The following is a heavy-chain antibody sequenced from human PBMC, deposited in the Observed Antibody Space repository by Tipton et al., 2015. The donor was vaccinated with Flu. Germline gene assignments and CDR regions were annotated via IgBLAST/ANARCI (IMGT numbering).Heavy chain of an antibody. CDR1: GGSINSGGAY. CDR2: MYYSGST. D-gene: IGHD3-10*01. Sequence: TLSLTCTVSGGSINSGGAYWTWIRRHPGRGLEWIGCMYYSGSTYINPSLTSRVTMSVDTSKNQSSLKVNSVTAADTAIYYCARDQGFGGGLSYNYYAMDVWGQGTTVSVSS. V-gene: IGHV4-31*03. CDR3: ARDQGFGGGLSYNYYAMDV. J-gene: IGHJ6*02.